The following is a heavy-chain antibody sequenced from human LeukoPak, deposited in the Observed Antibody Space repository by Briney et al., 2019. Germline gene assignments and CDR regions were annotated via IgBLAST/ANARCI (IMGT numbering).Heavy chain of an antibody. V-gene: IGHV4-4*07. CDR3: ARAAVVVPAAPFDY. D-gene: IGHD2-2*01. Sequence: SKTLSLTCTVSGGSISSYYWIWIRQPAGKGLEWIGRIYTSGSTNYNPSLKGRVTMSVDTSKTQFSLKLSSVTAADTAVYYCARAAVVVPAAPFDYWGQGTLVTVSS. J-gene: IGHJ4*02. CDR1: GGSISSYY. CDR2: IYTSGST.